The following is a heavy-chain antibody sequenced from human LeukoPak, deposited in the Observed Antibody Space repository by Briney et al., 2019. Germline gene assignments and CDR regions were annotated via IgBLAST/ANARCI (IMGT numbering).Heavy chain of an antibody. CDR1: GGSINSRSDY. CDR2: IYYSGST. CDR3: ARSVNIVVEYYFDY. D-gene: IGHD2-15*01. J-gene: IGHJ4*02. Sequence: SETLSLTCTVSGGSINSRSDYWGWIRQPPGKGLEWIGSIYYSGSTYYNPSLKSRVTISVGTSKNQFSLKLNSVTAADSAMYYCARSVNIVVEYYFDYWGQGTLVTVSS. V-gene: IGHV4-39*01.